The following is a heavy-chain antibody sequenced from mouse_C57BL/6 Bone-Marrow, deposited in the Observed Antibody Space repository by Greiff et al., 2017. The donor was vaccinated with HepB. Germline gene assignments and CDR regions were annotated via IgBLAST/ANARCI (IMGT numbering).Heavy chain of an antibody. CDR3: ATGRGAMDY. D-gene: IGHD3-3*01. J-gene: IGHJ4*01. Sequence: EVMLVESGGGLVKPGGSLKLSCAASGFTFSDYGMHWVRQAPEKGLEWVAYISSGSSTIYYADTVKGRCTISRDNAKNTLFLQMTSLRSEDTAMYYCATGRGAMDYWGQGPSVTVSS. CDR2: ISSGSSTI. V-gene: IGHV5-17*01. CDR1: GFTFSDYG.